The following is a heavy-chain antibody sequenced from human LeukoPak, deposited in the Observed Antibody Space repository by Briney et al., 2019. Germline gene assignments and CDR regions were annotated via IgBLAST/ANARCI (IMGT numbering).Heavy chain of an antibody. Sequence: GGSLRLSCAASGYTFSSYVMSWVRQAPGKGLEWVSAISGSGGSTYYADSVKGRFTISRDSSKNTLHLQMSSLRAEDTAVYYCAKALAAAGVSSHYYGMDVWGQGTAVTVSS. CDR2: ISGSGGST. J-gene: IGHJ6*02. D-gene: IGHD6-13*01. CDR3: AKALAAAGVSSHYYGMDV. CDR1: GYTFSSYV. V-gene: IGHV3-23*01.